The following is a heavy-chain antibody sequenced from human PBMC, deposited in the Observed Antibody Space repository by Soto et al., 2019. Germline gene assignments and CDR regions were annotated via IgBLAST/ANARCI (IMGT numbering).Heavy chain of an antibody. CDR1: GFTFSSYA. CDR3: AKTASMTIRDGFDH. V-gene: IGHV3-23*01. J-gene: IGHJ4*02. Sequence: EVQVLESGGGLVQPGGSLRLSCAASGFTFSSYAMSWVRQAPGQGLEWVSAISGSGSNPYYADSVKGRFTISRDNSKNTLYLQMNSLIAEDTALYDCAKTASMTIRDGFDHWGQGTLGTVSS. CDR2: ISGSGSNP. D-gene: IGHD3-3*01.